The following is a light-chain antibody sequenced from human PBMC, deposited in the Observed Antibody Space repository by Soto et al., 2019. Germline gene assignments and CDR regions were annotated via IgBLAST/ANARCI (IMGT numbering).Light chain of an antibody. V-gene: IGKV1-9*01. CDR1: QGISSY. CDR3: QQYKTYRT. CDR2: AAS. J-gene: IGKJ1*01. Sequence: IQLTQSPSSLSASVGDRVTITCRASQGISSYLAWYQQKPGKAPKLLIYAASSLQSGVPSRFSGSGFGTEFTLTISTLQPDDFATYYCQQYKTYRTFGQGTKVDI.